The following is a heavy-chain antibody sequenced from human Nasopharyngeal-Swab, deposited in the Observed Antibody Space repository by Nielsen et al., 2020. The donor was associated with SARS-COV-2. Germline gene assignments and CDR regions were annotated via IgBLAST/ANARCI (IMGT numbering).Heavy chain of an antibody. D-gene: IGHD4-17*01. Sequence: LRLSCAVYGGSFGGYYWSWIRQPPGKGLDWIGEINHSGSTNYNPSLKSRVTISVDTSKNQFSLKLSSVTAADTAVYYCARGRFTVHKYYYYYYGMDVWGQGTTVTVSS. V-gene: IGHV4-34*01. J-gene: IGHJ6*02. CDR2: INHSGST. CDR3: ARGRFTVHKYYYYYYGMDV. CDR1: GGSFGGYY.